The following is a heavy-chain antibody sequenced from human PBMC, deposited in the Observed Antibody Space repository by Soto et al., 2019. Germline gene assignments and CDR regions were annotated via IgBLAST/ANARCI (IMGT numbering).Heavy chain of an antibody. Sequence: TGGSLRLSCAASGFTFSSYAMNWVRQAPGKGLEWVSTITGTGGSTYYADSVKGRFTISRDNSKNTLFLQMNSLRAEDTAVYYCAKDQGATPRAFDYWGQGTLVTVSS. CDR2: ITGTGGST. V-gene: IGHV3-23*01. CDR3: AKDQGATPRAFDY. D-gene: IGHD1-26*01. J-gene: IGHJ4*02. CDR1: GFTFSSYA.